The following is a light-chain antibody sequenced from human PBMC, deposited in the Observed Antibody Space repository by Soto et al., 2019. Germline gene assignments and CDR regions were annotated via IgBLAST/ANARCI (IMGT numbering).Light chain of an antibody. CDR2: DAS. Sequence: DIQMTQSPSSLSASVGDRVTITCQASQYISYYLNWYQEKPGKAPKLLIYDASNLETGVPSRFSGSGSGTDFTFTISSLQPEDIATYYCQQYDNLPYTFGQGTKLELK. CDR3: QQYDNLPYT. CDR1: QYISYY. V-gene: IGKV1-33*01. J-gene: IGKJ2*01.